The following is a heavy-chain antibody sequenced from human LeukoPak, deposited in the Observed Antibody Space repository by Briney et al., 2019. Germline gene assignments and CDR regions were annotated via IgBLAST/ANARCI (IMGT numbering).Heavy chain of an antibody. CDR2: INHSGST. V-gene: IGHV4-34*01. CDR1: GGSFSGYY. Sequence: KPPETLSLTCAVYGGSFSGYYWSWIRQPPGKGLEWIGEINHSGSTNYNPSLKSRVTISVDTSKNQFPLKLSSVTAADTAVYYCARSMYYYDSSGLGYWGQGTLVTVSS. CDR3: ARSMYYYDSSGLGY. J-gene: IGHJ4*02. D-gene: IGHD3-22*01.